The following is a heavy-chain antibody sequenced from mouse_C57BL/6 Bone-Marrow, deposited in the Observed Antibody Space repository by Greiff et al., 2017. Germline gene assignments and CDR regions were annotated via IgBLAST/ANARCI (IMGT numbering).Heavy chain of an antibody. CDR3: ARYSNYVLYYAMDY. CDR2: ISNGGGST. Sequence: EVQVVESGGGLVQPGGSLKLSCAASGFTFSDYYMYWVRQTPEKRLEWVAYISNGGGSTYYPDTVKGRFTISRDNAKNTLYLQMSRLKSEDTAMYYCARYSNYVLYYAMDYWGQGTSVTVSS. V-gene: IGHV5-12*01. D-gene: IGHD2-5*01. J-gene: IGHJ4*01. CDR1: GFTFSDYY.